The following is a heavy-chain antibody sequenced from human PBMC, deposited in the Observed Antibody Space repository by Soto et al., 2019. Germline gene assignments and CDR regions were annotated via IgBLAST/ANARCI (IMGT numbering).Heavy chain of an antibody. V-gene: IGHV4-4*07. CDR3: ARDQIVVVPAAIAPDIYYCYYGMDV. D-gene: IGHD2-2*02. J-gene: IGHJ6*02. Sequence: SETLSLTCTVSGGSISSYYWSWIRQPAGKGLEWIGRIYTSGSTNYNPSLKSRVTMSVDTSKNQFSLKLSSVTAADTAVYYCARDQIVVVPAAIAPDIYYCYYGMDVWGQGTTVTVSS. CDR1: GGSISSYY. CDR2: IYTSGST.